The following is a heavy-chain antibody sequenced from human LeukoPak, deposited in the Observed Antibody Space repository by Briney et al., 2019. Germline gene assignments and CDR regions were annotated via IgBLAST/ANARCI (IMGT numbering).Heavy chain of an antibody. D-gene: IGHD5-12*01. J-gene: IGHJ4*02. V-gene: IGHV5-51*01. Sequence: GESLKISCKGPGYTFTDYWIAWVRQMPGKGLEWMGIVYPRNSETRYSPSLQGQVTISADKSINTAYLQWSSLKASDTAMYFCARHRYSGSDTQGFDYWGQGTQVTVSS. CDR3: ARHRYSGSDTQGFDY. CDR1: GYTFTDYW. CDR2: VYPRNSET.